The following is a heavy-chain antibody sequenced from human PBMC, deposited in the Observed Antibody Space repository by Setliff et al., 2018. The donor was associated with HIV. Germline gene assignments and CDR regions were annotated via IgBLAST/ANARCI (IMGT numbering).Heavy chain of an antibody. D-gene: IGHD2-2*01. J-gene: IGHJ2*01. CDR2: INHSGST. V-gene: IGHV4-34*01. CDR1: GGSFSGYY. CDR3: ARDQRLPGVQPPYWYFDL. Sequence: SETLSLTCAVYGGSFSGYYWNWIRQPPGRGLEWIGEINHSGSTNYNPSLKSRVAISVDTSKNQFSLKLSSVTAADTAIYYCARDQRLPGVQPPYWYFDLWGRGTLVTVSS.